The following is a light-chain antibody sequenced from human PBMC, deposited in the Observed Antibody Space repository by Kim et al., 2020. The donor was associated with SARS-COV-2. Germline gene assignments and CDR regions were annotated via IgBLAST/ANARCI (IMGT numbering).Light chain of an antibody. CDR3: TSYRNSGYV. CDR1: SSDVGGYNY. V-gene: IGLV2-14*03. CDR2: DVF. Sequence: QSALTQPASVSGSPGQSITISCTGTSSDVGGYNYVSWYQQSSGKAPKLMIYDVFKRPSGVPNHFSGSKSGNTASLTISGLQAEDEADYYCTSYRNSGYVFGTGTKVTVL. J-gene: IGLJ1*01.